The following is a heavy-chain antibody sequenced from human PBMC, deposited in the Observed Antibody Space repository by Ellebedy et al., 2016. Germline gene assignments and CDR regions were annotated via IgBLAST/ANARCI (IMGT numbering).Heavy chain of an antibody. J-gene: IGHJ4*02. Sequence: SETLSLTXTVSGGSISSSSYYWGWIRQPPGKGLEWIGYIYYSGSTNYNPSLKSRVTISVDTSKNQFSLKLSSVTAADTAVYYCARASPEDSSGYLYWGQGTLVTVSS. V-gene: IGHV4-61*05. CDR1: GGSISSSSYY. D-gene: IGHD3-22*01. CDR2: IYYSGST. CDR3: ARASPEDSSGYLY.